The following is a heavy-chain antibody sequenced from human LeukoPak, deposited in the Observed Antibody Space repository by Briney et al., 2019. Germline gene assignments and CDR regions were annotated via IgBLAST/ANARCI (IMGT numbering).Heavy chain of an antibody. CDR3: AKDQTVEWDGLYYFDF. Sequence: PGGSLRLSCAASGFTFDDYAMHWVRQAPGKGLEWVSGISWNSGSIGYADSVKGRFTISRDNSKNTLYLQMNSLRTEDTSVYYCAKDQTVEWDGLYYFDFWGQGALVTVSS. V-gene: IGHV3-9*01. CDR1: GFTFDDYA. J-gene: IGHJ4*02. CDR2: ISWNSGSI. D-gene: IGHD3-3*01.